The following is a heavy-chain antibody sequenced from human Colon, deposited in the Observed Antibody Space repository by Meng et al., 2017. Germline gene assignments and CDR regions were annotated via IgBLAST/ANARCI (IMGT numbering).Heavy chain of an antibody. CDR2: INIDGSRT. V-gene: IGHV3-74*01. Sequence: GESLKISCAASGFTFSSYWMHWVRQAPGKGLVWVSRINIDGSRTVYAASVQGRFTISRDNAKNTLYLQMNRRRVKDTSVYYCALEQREKMFDCWGQGTLVTVSS. CDR3: ALEQREKMFDC. D-gene: IGHD1/OR15-1a*01. J-gene: IGHJ4*02. CDR1: GFTFSSYW.